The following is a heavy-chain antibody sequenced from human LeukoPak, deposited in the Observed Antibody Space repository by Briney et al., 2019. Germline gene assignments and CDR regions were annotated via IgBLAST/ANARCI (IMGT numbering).Heavy chain of an antibody. CDR2: IYYSGST. CDR1: GGSISSGDYY. Sequence: PSQTLSLTCTVSGGSISSGDYYWSWIRQPPGKGLEWIGYIYYSGSTYYNPSLKSRVTISVDTSKNQFSLKLSSVTAADTAVYYCARDLVGYSYGPGYRGQGTLVTVSS. CDR3: ARDLVGYSYGPGY. D-gene: IGHD5-18*01. J-gene: IGHJ4*02. V-gene: IGHV4-30-4*01.